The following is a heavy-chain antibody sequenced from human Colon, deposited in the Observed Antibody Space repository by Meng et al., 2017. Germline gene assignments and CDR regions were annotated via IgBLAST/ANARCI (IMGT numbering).Heavy chain of an antibody. V-gene: IGHV5-51*01. CDR3: ARRYCSGGSCYLYWFDP. Sequence: GESLKISCKGSGYSFTSYWIGWVRQMPGKGLGWMGIIYPGDSDTRYSPSFQGQVTISADKSISTAYLQWSSLKASDTAMYYCARRYCSGGSCYLYWFDPWGQGTLVTVSS. J-gene: IGHJ5*02. CDR2: IYPGDSDT. D-gene: IGHD2-15*01. CDR1: GYSFTSYW.